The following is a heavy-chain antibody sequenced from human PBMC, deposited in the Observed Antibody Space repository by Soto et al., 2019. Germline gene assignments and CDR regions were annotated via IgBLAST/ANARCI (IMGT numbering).Heavy chain of an antibody. CDR3: ERDSWVIAVAGYFDY. CDR1: GFTFSSYA. D-gene: IGHD6-19*01. Sequence: PGGSLRLSCAASGFTFSSYAMHWVRQAPGKGLEWVAVISYDGSNKYYADSVKGRFTISRDNSKNTLYLQMNSLRAEDTAVYYCERDSWVIAVAGYFDYWGQGTLVTVSS. V-gene: IGHV3-30-3*01. CDR2: ISYDGSNK. J-gene: IGHJ4*02.